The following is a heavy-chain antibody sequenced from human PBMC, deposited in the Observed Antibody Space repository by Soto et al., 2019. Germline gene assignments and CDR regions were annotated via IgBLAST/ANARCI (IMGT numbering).Heavy chain of an antibody. CDR1: GYNLGANY. D-gene: IGHD2-8*01. V-gene: IGHV1-2*02. Sequence: AAVKVSCNTSGYNLGANYTCWVRQATGRGLEWVRLMDPITGGTDYEEWLRDRVTMTRDTSINPAYMELRWLRSDDTAIYCCARGRYAAYQCSPPHEMDVWGQGTTVTVSS. CDR3: ARGRYAAYQCSPPHEMDV. CDR2: MDPITGGT. J-gene: IGHJ6*02.